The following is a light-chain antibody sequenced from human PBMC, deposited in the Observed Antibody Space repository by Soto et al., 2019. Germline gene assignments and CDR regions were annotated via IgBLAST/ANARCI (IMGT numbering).Light chain of an antibody. V-gene: IGKV1-5*01. Sequence: DIQVTQSPPTLSASVGDRVIITCRSSQTISTWMAWYQQKPGKAPKLLVYDASTLQSGVASRFSGSGSGTEFTLIISGLQPDDSATYYCQQYTNTNNPWMCGQGNKVDI. CDR2: DAS. CDR1: QTISTW. CDR3: QQYTNTNNPWM. J-gene: IGKJ1*01.